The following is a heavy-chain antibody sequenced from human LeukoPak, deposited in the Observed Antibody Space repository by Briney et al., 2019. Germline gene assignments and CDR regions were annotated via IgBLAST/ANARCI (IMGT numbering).Heavy chain of an antibody. Sequence: VASVKVSCKASGYTFTRYDINWVRQALGQGLEWMGWINTNTGNPTYAQGFTGRFVFSLDTSVSTAYLQISSLKAEDTAVYYCARDREGGWIAVAEYWGQGTLVTVSS. CDR3: ARDREGGWIAVAEY. D-gene: IGHD6-19*01. J-gene: IGHJ4*02. CDR2: INTNTGNP. V-gene: IGHV7-4-1*02. CDR1: GYTFTRYD.